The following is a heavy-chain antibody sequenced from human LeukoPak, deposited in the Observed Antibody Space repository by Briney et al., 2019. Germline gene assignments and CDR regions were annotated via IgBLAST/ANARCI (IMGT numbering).Heavy chain of an antibody. Sequence: PSETLSLTCAVYGGSFSGYYWSWIRQPPGKGLEWIGEINHSGSTNYNPSLKSRVTISVDTSKNQFSLKLSSVTAADTAVYYCARGLSLSGSPFDYWGQGTLVTVSS. D-gene: IGHD5-12*01. J-gene: IGHJ4*02. CDR2: INHSGST. CDR3: ARGLSLSGSPFDY. V-gene: IGHV4-34*01. CDR1: GGSFSGYY.